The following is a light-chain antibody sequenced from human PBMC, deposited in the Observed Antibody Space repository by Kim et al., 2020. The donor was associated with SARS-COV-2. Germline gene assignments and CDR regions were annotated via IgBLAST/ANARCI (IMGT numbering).Light chain of an antibody. Sequence: QSVLTQPPSVSEAPRQRVTISCSGSNSNIGNNPVNWYQHLPGKTPKLLIYFDDLRPSGVSDRFSGSRSGTSASLSISGLQSEDEADYYCATWDDSLNGVVFGGGTQLTVL. CDR3: ATWDDSLNGVV. J-gene: IGLJ2*01. V-gene: IGLV1-36*01. CDR1: NSNIGNNP. CDR2: FDD.